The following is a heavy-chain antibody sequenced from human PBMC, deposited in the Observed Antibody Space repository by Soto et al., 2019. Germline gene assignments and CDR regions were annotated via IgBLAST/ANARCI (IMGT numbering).Heavy chain of an antibody. D-gene: IGHD5-18*01. Sequence: GGSLRLSCAAAGFTFSSYAMSWVRQAPGKGLEWVSALSGSGGSTYYADSVKGRFTISRDNSKNTLYLQMNSLRAEDTAVYYCAQDGGTAMVTLGAFDIWGQGTMVTVSS. CDR1: GFTFSSYA. J-gene: IGHJ3*02. CDR3: AQDGGTAMVTLGAFDI. CDR2: LSGSGGST. V-gene: IGHV3-23*01.